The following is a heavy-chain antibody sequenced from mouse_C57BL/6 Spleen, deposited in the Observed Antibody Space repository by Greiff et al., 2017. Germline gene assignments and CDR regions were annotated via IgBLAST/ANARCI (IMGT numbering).Heavy chain of an antibody. Sequence: LQPGAELVKPGASVKLSCKASGYTFTSYWMQWVKQRPGQGLEWIGEIDPSDSYTNYNQKFKGKATLTVDTSSSTAYMQLSSLTSEDSAVYYCARRRYYGSSYGYFDYWGQGTTLTVSS. J-gene: IGHJ2*01. D-gene: IGHD1-1*01. CDR2: IDPSDSYT. CDR1: GYTFTSYW. V-gene: IGHV1-50*01. CDR3: ARRRYYGSSYGYFDY.